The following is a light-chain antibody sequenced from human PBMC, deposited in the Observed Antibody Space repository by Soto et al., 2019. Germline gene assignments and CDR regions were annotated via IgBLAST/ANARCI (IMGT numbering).Light chain of an antibody. J-gene: IGLJ1*01. CDR2: EVN. CDR1: SSDVGGYNY. CDR3: SSYAGSRNV. V-gene: IGLV2-8*01. Sequence: SALTQPPSASGSPGQSVAISCTGTSSDVGGYNYVSWYQQHPGKAPKLMIYEVNKRPSGDPDRFSGSKSGNTASLTVYGLQAEDEADYYYSSYAGSRNVFGTGTKVTVL.